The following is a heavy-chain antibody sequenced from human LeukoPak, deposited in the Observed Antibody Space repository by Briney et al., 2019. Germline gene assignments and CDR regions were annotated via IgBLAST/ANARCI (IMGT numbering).Heavy chain of an antibody. Sequence: SETLSLTCTVSGGSISSYYWSWIRQPAGKGLEWIGRIYTSGSTNYNPSLKSRVTMSVDTSKNQFSLKLSSVTAADTAVYYCARAYYYGSGSYYNGYYFDYWGQGTLVTVSS. J-gene: IGHJ4*02. CDR1: GGSISSYY. V-gene: IGHV4-4*07. D-gene: IGHD3-10*01. CDR2: IYTSGST. CDR3: ARAYYYGSGSYYNGYYFDY.